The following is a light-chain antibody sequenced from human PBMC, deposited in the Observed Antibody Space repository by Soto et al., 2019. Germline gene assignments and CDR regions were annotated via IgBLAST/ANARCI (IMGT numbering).Light chain of an antibody. CDR1: QSLRNNY. J-gene: IGKJ4*01. CDR2: DVS. CDR3: QQYGSTPLT. V-gene: IGKV3-20*01. Sequence: ESVLTQSPGTLSSSPGERATLSCRASQSLRNNYLAWYQQKPGQPPRFLIYDVSTRAAGIPDRFSGSGSGTDFNLTISRLEPEDFAVYYCQQYGSTPLTFGGGTKGEIE.